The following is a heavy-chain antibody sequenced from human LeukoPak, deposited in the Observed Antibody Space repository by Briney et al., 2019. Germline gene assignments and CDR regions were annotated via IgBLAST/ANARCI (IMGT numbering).Heavy chain of an antibody. D-gene: IGHD6-13*01. CDR1: GYTFTSYG. V-gene: IGHV1-18*01. Sequence: ASVRVSCKSSGYTFTSYGISWVRQAPGQGLEWMGWISSYNGNTNYAQKLQGRVTTTTDTSTSTAYMELRSLRSDDTAVYYCARETLEGSSWERLNYFDYWGQGTLVTVSS. CDR2: ISSYNGNT. CDR3: ARETLEGSSWERLNYFDY. J-gene: IGHJ4*02.